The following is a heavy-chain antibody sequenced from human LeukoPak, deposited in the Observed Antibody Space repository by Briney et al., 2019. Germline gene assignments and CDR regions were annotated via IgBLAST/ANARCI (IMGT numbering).Heavy chain of an antibody. D-gene: IGHD5-18*01. V-gene: IGHV4-61*02. CDR1: GGSISSGSYY. J-gene: IGHJ4*02. Sequence: PSETLSLTCTVSGGSISSGSYYWSWIRQPAGKGLEWIGRIYTGGSTNNNPSLKSRVTISVDTSKNQFSLKLRSVTAADTAVYYCARDRMGTVMVPIDYWGQGALVTVSS. CDR3: ARDRMGTVMVPIDY. CDR2: IYTGGST.